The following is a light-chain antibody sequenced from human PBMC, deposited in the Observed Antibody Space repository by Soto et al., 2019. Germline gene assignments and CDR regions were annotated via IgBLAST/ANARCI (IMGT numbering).Light chain of an antibody. CDR1: LTVSDNY. CDR2: GAS. Sequence: EIVLTQSPGTLSLSPGERATLSCRASLTVSDNYLAWYQQEAGQVPRLVIYGASSRATGIPDRFSASGSGTDFTLTISRLEPEDFAVYYCQQYSKSPRTVGQGTKVDIK. V-gene: IGKV3-20*01. CDR3: QQYSKSPRT. J-gene: IGKJ1*01.